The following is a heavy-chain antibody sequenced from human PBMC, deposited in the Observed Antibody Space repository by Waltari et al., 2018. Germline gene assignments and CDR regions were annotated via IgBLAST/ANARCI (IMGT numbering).Heavy chain of an antibody. CDR2: IWYDGNNK. V-gene: IGHV3-33*08. D-gene: IGHD2-21*01. CDR3: ARETSHYYYFDY. J-gene: IGHJ4*02. Sequence: QVQLVESGGGVVQPGRSLRPSCAASGFPFSSFGLHWVRQAPGKGLEWVAVIWYDGNNKYYADSVKGRFTISRDNSKNTLYLQMNSLRAEDTAVYYCARETSHYYYFDYWGQGTLVTVSS. CDR1: GFPFSSFG.